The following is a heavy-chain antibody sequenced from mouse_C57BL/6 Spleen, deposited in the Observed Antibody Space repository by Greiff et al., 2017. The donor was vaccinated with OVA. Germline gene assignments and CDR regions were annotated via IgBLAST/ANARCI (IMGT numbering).Heavy chain of an antibody. CDR3: AGTTPYWYFDV. V-gene: IGHV1-82*01. Sequence: LPESGPELVKPGASVKISCKASGYAFSSSWMNWVKQRPGKGLEWIGRIYPGDGDTNYNGKFKGKATLTADKSSSTAYKQLSSLTSEDAAVYVCAGTTPYWYFDVWGTGTTGTVSS. CDR2: IYPGDGDT. CDR1: GYAFSSSW. D-gene: IGHD1-1*01. J-gene: IGHJ1*03.